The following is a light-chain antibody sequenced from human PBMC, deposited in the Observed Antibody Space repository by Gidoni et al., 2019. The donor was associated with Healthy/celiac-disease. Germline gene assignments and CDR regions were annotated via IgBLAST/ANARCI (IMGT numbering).Light chain of an antibody. CDR1: QSVSSSY. CDR2: VAS. Sequence: EIVLTQSPGTLSLSPGERATLTCRASQSVSSSYLAWYQQKPGQAPRLLIYVASSRATGIPDRFSGSGSGTDFTLKISRLEPEDVAVYYCQQYGSSPGTFGGGTKVEIK. CDR3: QQYGSSPGT. J-gene: IGKJ4*02. V-gene: IGKV3-20*01.